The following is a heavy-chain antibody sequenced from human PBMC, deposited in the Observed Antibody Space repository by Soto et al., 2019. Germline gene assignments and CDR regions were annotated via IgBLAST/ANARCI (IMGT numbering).Heavy chain of an antibody. Sequence: QPGGSLRLYCVASGGTLSSYEMNWVRQAPGKGLEWVSYISSSGSTIYYADSVKGRFTISRDNAKNSLYLQMNSLRAEDTAVYYCAREIRIAARFDPWGQGTLVTVSS. CDR3: AREIRIAARFDP. J-gene: IGHJ5*02. D-gene: IGHD6-6*01. V-gene: IGHV3-48*03. CDR2: ISSSGSTI. CDR1: GGTLSSYE.